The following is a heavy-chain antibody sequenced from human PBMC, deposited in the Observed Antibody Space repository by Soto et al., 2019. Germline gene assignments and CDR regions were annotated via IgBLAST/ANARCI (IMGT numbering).Heavy chain of an antibody. J-gene: IGHJ4*02. D-gene: IGHD6-13*01. Sequence: SETLSLTCTVSSGSFSTYYWSWIRQPAGKGLERIGRIYSTGSTLYNTSLKSRITMSVDTSKNQFSLKLSSVTAADTAVYYCAGGAAADYFDYWGQGTLVTVSS. V-gene: IGHV4-4*07. CDR3: AGGAAADYFDY. CDR2: IYSTGST. CDR1: SGSFSTYY.